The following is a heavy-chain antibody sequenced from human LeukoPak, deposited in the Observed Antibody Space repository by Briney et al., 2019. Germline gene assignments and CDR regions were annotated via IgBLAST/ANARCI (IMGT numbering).Heavy chain of an antibody. D-gene: IGHD2-21*02. CDR1: GYTFTSYG. CDR3: ARGRSLAYCGGDCYSSFDP. CDR2: ISAYNGNT. J-gene: IGHJ5*02. V-gene: IGHV1-18*01. Sequence: ASVKVSCKASGYTFTSYGISWVRQAPGQGLEWMGWISAYNGNTNYAQKLQGRVTMTTDTSTSTAYMELRSLRSDDTAVYYCARGRSLAYCGGDCYSSFDPWGQGTLVTVSS.